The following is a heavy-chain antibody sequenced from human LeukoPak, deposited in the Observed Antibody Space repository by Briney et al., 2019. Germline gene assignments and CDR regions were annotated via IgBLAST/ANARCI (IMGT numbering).Heavy chain of an antibody. J-gene: IGHJ3*02. D-gene: IGHD3-10*01. V-gene: IGHV4-59*01. CDR2: IYYSGST. CDR3: ARDQYYYGSGSYAFDI. CDR1: GGSISSYY. Sequence: SETLSLTCTGSGGSISSYYWSWIRQPPGKRLEWIGYIYYSGSTNYNPSLKSRVTISVDTSKNQFSLKLSSVTAADTAVYYCARDQYYYGSGSYAFDIWGQGTMVTVSS.